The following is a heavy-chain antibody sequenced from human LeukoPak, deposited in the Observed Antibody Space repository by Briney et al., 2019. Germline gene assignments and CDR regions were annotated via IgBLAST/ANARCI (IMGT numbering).Heavy chain of an antibody. J-gene: IGHJ4*02. CDR2: IYYSGST. Sequence: SETLSLTCTVSGGSISSYCWSWIRQPPGEGLEWIGYIYYSGSTNYNPSLKSRVTISVDTSKNQFSLKLSSVTAADTAVYYCARTAAGTALYYFDYWGQGTLATVSS. CDR3: ARTAAGTALYYFDY. D-gene: IGHD6-13*01. CDR1: GGSISSYC. V-gene: IGHV4-59*01.